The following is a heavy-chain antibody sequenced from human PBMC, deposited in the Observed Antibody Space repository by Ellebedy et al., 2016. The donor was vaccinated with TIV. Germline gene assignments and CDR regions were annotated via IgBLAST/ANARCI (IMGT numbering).Heavy chain of an antibody. CDR2: IYYSGST. CDR1: GGSISSGGYY. Sequence: SETLSLTCTVSGGSISSGGYYWSWIRQHPGKGLEWIGYIYYSGSTYYNPSLKSRVTISVDTSKNQFSLKLSSVTAADTAVYYCARQVPPGVPPYYFDYWGQGTLVTVSS. D-gene: IGHD2-2*01. J-gene: IGHJ4*02. CDR3: ARQVPPGVPPYYFDY. V-gene: IGHV4-31*03.